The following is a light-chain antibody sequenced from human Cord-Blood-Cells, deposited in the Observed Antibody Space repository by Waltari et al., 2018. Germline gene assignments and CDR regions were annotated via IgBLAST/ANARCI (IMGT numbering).Light chain of an antibody. CDR1: QSISSY. Sequence: DIQMTQSPSSLSASVGDRVTITCRASQSISSYLNWYQQKPGKAPKPLIYAASSLQSGVPSRCSGSGSGTDFTLTISSLQPEDFATYYCQQSYSTWTFGQGTKVEIK. V-gene: IGKV1-39*01. CDR3: QQSYSTWT. J-gene: IGKJ1*01. CDR2: AAS.